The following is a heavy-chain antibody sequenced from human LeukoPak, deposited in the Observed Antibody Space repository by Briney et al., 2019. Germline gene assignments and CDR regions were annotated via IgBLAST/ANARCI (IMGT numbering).Heavy chain of an antibody. Sequence: PGGSLRLSCAASGFTFGSYWMHWVRQAPGKGLVWVSRITSDGSSTSYADSVKGRFTISRDNAKNTLYLQMNSLRAEDTAVYYCAKDMTIYSTSWYEYFQHWGQGTLVTVFS. CDR3: AKDMTIYSTSWYEYFQH. D-gene: IGHD6-13*01. CDR2: ITSDGSST. CDR1: GFTFGSYW. J-gene: IGHJ1*01. V-gene: IGHV3-74*01.